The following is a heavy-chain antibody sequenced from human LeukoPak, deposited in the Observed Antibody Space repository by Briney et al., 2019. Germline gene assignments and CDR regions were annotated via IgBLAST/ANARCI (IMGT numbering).Heavy chain of an antibody. J-gene: IGHJ4*02. V-gene: IGHV3-33*01. CDR1: GFIFSDYG. CDR2: TRFDGSIK. Sequence: GGSLRPSCAVSGFIFSDYGFHWVRQAPGKGLEWVAVTRFDGSIKQYADSVKGRFTISRDDSKNTLYLQMNFLKSEDTAVYYCARWGGTRQYYFDYWSQGTLVTVSS. D-gene: IGHD1-1*01. CDR3: ARWGGTRQYYFDY.